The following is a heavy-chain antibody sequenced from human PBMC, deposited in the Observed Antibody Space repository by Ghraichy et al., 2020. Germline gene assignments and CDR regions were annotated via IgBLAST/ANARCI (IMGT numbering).Heavy chain of an antibody. CDR2: INYRGST. CDR3: ARRDTDISRFDY. CDR1: GGSISGSTFY. D-gene: IGHD5-18*01. Sequence: SETLSLTCTVSGGSISGSTFYWVWIRQPPGRGLVWIGNINYRGSTNYNPSLKSRVTISVDTSKNQFSLRLTSVTAADTAVYYCARRDTDISRFDYWGQGTLVTVSS. J-gene: IGHJ4*02. V-gene: IGHV4-39*01.